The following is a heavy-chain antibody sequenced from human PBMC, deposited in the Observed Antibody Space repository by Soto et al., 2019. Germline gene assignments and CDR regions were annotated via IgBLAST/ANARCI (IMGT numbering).Heavy chain of an antibody. D-gene: IGHD3-10*01. CDR2: ISYDGSNK. Sequence: QVQLVESGGGVVQPGRSLRLSCAASGFTFSSYGMHWVGQAPGKGLGWVAVISYDGSNKYYADSVKGRFPISRDNSKNTLYLQMNSLRAEDTAVYYCAKDLELRYYGSLDVWGQGTTVTVSS. V-gene: IGHV3-30*18. J-gene: IGHJ6*02. CDR1: GFTFSSYG. CDR3: AKDLELRYYGSLDV.